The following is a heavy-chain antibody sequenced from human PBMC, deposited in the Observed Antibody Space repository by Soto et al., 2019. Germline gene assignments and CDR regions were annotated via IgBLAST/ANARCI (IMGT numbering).Heavy chain of an antibody. Sequence: SENLSPTYTVSGDFSSSGVYSWSWIRQPPGKGLEWIGYIYHSGSTSYNPSLKSRVTISVDGSKNQFSLKMNSVTAADTAVYYCARGSIEYFDYWGQGTLVTVSS. V-gene: IGHV4-30-2*01. D-gene: IGHD2-2*01. CDR3: ARGSIEYFDY. CDR2: IYHSGST. J-gene: IGHJ4*02. CDR1: GDFSSSGVYS.